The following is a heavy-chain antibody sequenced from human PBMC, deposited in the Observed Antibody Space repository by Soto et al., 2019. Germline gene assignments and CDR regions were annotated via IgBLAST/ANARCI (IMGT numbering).Heavy chain of an antibody. CDR3: ARDREWFGKFPYSSDY. CDR1: GYTFTSYA. J-gene: IGHJ4*02. CDR2: INTASGNT. Sequence: ASVKVSCKASGYTFTSYAMNWVRQAPGHRLEWMGWINTASGNTKYSQKFQGRVTITRDTSASTAYMDLSSLRSEDTAVYYCARDREWFGKFPYSSDYWGQGTLVTVSS. D-gene: IGHD3-10*01. V-gene: IGHV1-3*04.